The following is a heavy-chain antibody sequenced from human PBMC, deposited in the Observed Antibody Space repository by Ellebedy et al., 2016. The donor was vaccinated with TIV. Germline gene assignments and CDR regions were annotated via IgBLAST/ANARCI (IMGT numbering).Heavy chain of an antibody. D-gene: IGHD3-10*01. J-gene: IGHJ3*01. CDR1: GDSVSSNSHF. V-gene: IGHV4-39*01. CDR3: ARAMIRGAHAFDF. Sequence: PGGSLRLSCTVSGDSVSSNSHFWGWIRQTPGKGLEWIGSVVYSESTYYSPSLKSRVTISVDTSKNQFPLRLVSVTAADTAVYYCARAMIRGAHAFDFWGQGRMVTVSS. CDR2: VVYSEST.